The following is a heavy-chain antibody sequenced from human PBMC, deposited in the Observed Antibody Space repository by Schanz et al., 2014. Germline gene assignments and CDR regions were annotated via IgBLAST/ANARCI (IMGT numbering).Heavy chain of an antibody. J-gene: IGHJ2*01. V-gene: IGHV4-34*02. CDR2: INQSGTT. Sequence: QVQLQQWGAGLLKPSETLSLTCAVYGGSFSSNYWSWIRQPPGKGLEWIGEINQSGTTNYNPSLKSRVTMSVDTSKNQISLKWRSVTAADTAVYYCARDTTWRLDLWGRGTLVTVSS. D-gene: IGHD1-1*01. CDR1: GGSFSSNY. CDR3: ARDTTWRLDL.